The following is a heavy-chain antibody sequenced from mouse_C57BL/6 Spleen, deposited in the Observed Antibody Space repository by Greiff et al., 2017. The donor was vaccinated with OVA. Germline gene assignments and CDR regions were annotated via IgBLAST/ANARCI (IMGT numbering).Heavy chain of an antibody. CDR1: GYTFTSYW. D-gene: IGHD2-4*01. J-gene: IGHJ4*01. CDR3: ARSNYDYDGGGFSMDY. CDR2: IHPNSGST. V-gene: IGHV1-64*01. Sequence: VKLQQPGAELVKPGASVKLSCKASGYTFTSYWMHWVKQRPGQGLEWIGMIHPNSGSTNYNEKFKSKATLTVDKSSSTAYMQLSSLTSEDSAVYYCARSNYDYDGGGFSMDYWGQGTSVTVSS.